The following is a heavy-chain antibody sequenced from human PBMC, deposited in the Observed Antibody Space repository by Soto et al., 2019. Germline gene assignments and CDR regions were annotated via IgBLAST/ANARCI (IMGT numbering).Heavy chain of an antibody. CDR2: IYHSGST. CDR1: GGSISSTNW. Sequence: KTSETLSLTCAVSGGSISSTNWCRWVRQPPGKGLEWIGEIYHSGSTNYNPSPKSRVTISVDKSKNQFSLKLDSVTAADTAVYYCARATHTNYVDYWGQGTLVTVSS. D-gene: IGHD4-4*01. V-gene: IGHV4-4*02. CDR3: ARATHTNYVDY. J-gene: IGHJ4*02.